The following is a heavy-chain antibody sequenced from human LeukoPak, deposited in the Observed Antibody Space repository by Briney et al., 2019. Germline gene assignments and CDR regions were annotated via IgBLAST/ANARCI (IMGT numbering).Heavy chain of an antibody. CDR2: ISYDGSNK. Sequence: GGSLRLSCAASGFTFSSYVMHWVPQAPGNGLEWVAVISYDGSNKYYADSVKGRFTISRDNSKNTLYLQMNSLRAENTAVYYCFTVTTSFDYWGQGTLVTVSS. J-gene: IGHJ4*02. CDR3: FTVTTSFDY. V-gene: IGHV3-30*03. CDR1: GFTFSSYV. D-gene: IGHD4-17*01.